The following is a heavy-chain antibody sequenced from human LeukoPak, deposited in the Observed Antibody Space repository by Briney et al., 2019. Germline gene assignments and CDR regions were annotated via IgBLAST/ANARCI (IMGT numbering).Heavy chain of an antibody. Sequence: GGSLRLTCAASGFTFSSYEMNWVRQAPGKGQERVSHISSCGGTIYYADSVKGRFTISRDNAKNSLHLQMNSLRAEDTAVYYCATFVDYWGQGALVTVSS. CDR1: GFTFSSYE. V-gene: IGHV3-48*03. J-gene: IGHJ4*02. CDR2: ISSCGGTI. CDR3: ATFVDY.